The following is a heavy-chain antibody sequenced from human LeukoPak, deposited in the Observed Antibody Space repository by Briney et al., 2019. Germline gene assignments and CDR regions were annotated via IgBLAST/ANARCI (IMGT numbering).Heavy chain of an antibody. CDR1: GYTFSDYW. Sequence: PGESVKISCKASGYTFSDYWIGWVRQMPGQGLEWMGIVYPGDSDTRYSPSFQGHVTISADKSINTAYLQWSGLQASDNAIYFCARSQGLYGAADYWGQGTLV. J-gene: IGHJ4*02. V-gene: IGHV5-51*01. CDR3: ARSQGLYGAADY. D-gene: IGHD2-2*02. CDR2: VYPGDSDT.